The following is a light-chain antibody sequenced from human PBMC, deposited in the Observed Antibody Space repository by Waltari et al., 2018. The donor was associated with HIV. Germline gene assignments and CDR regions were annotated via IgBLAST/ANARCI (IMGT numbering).Light chain of an antibody. CDR3: QQYGSSPIT. J-gene: IGKJ5*01. V-gene: IGKV3-20*01. CDR1: QSVSSTY. Sequence: EIVLTQSPGTLSLSSGERATLSCRASQSVSSTYLAWYQQKPGQAPRLLIYVASRRATGIPDRLSGSGSGTDFTLTISRLEPEDFAVYYCQQYGSSPITFGQGTRLEIK. CDR2: VAS.